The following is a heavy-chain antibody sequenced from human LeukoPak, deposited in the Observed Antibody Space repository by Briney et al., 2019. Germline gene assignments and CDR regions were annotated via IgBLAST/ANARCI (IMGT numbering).Heavy chain of an antibody. V-gene: IGHV4-38-2*02. D-gene: IGHD3-9*01. Sequence: SETLSLTCGVSGYSISSGYFWVWIRQPPGKGLEWIGSVYHTGATYYNPSLRSPVTISVDTSKNQFSQELNSVTAADTAVYYCARDLGLTISANWFDPWGQGTLVTVSS. CDR3: ARDLGLTISANWFDP. J-gene: IGHJ5*02. CDR2: VYHTGAT. CDR1: GYSISSGYF.